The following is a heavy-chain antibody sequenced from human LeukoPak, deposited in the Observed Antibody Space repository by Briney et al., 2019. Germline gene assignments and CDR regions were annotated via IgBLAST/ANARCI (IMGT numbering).Heavy chain of an antibody. J-gene: IGHJ4*02. CDR2: ISAYNGNT. D-gene: IGHD5-12*01. Sequence: GASVKVSCKASGYTFTSYGISWVRQAPGQGLEWMGWISAYNGNTNYAQKLQGRVTMTTDTSTSTAYMELRSLRSDDTAVYYCARDPPLLVATIKDYWGQGTLVTVSS. V-gene: IGHV1-18*01. CDR3: ARDPPLLVATIKDY. CDR1: GYTFTSYG.